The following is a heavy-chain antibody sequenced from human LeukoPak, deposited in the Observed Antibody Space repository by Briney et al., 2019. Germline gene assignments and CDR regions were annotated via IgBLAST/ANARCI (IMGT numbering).Heavy chain of an antibody. V-gene: IGHV4-59*12. CDR1: GGSISSYY. CDR3: ARPIRGYYYGSGRFDY. CDR2: IYYSGST. Sequence: SETLSLTCTVSGGSISSYYWTWIRQPAGKGLEWIAYIYYSGSTHYNPSLKSRVTISVDTSKNEFSLKLSSVTAADTAVYYCARPIRGYYYGSGRFDYWGQGTLVTVSS. D-gene: IGHD3-10*01. J-gene: IGHJ4*02.